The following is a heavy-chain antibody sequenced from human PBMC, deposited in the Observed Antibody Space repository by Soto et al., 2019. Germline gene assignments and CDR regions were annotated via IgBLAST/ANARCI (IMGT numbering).Heavy chain of an antibody. D-gene: IGHD2-8*01. Sequence: VVPLRHSYAAAEVKCGGYGRSWVSKTQGKGLEWVSAISGRGDSTYYADSVKGRFTISRDQSKNTLYLQMHSLRAEDTAVYFCAKERDNGADRSFLADWGQGTLVTVSS. J-gene: IGHJ4*02. CDR1: EVKCGGYG. CDR3: AKERDNGADRSFLAD. CDR2: ISGRGDST. V-gene: IGHV3-23*01.